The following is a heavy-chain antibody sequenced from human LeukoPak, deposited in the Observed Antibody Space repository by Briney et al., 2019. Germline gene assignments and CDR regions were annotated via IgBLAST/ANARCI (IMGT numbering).Heavy chain of an antibody. J-gene: IGHJ5*02. V-gene: IGHV4-4*09. Sequence: SETLSLTCTVSGGSISSYYWSWIRQSPGKGLEWIGYIYTSGSTNYNPSPKSRVTISLDTSKNQFSLKLSSVTAADTAVYYCARHLGRFDPWGQGTLVTVSS. CDR1: GGSISSYY. CDR2: IYTSGST. CDR3: ARHLGRFDP.